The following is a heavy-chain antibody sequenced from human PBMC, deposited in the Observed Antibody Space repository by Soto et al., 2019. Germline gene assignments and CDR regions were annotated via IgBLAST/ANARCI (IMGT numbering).Heavy chain of an antibody. V-gene: IGHV4-39*01. CDR2: IYYSGST. J-gene: IGHJ6*02. D-gene: IGHD2-8*01. CDR3: ACGGCTNGVCYPDRDYYYYYGMDV. CDR1: GGSISSSSYY. Sequence: SETLSLTCTVSGGSISSSSYYWGWIRTPPGKGLEWIGSIYYSGSTYYNPSLKSRVTISVDTSKNQFSLKLSSVTAADTAVYYCACGGCTNGVCYPDRDYYYYYGMDVWGQGTTVTVSS.